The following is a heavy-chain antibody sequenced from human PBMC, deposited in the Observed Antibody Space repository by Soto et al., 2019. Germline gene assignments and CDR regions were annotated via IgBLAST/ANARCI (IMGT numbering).Heavy chain of an antibody. J-gene: IGHJ6*03. CDR3: ADTALRGVPHMDV. CDR2: INHSGST. Sequence: QVQLQQWGAGLLKPSETLSLTCAVYDGSFSGYYWSWIRQPPGKGLEWIGEINHSGSTNYNPSLKSRVTISVDTSKNQFSLKLSSVTAADTAVYYCADTALRGVPHMDVWGKGTTVTVSS. D-gene: IGHD3-10*01. CDR1: DGSFSGYY. V-gene: IGHV4-34*01.